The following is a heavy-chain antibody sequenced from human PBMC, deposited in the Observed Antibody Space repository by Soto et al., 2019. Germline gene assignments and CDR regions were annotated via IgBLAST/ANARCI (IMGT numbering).Heavy chain of an antibody. D-gene: IGHD6-19*01. CDR2: ISSGGGTT. V-gene: IGHV3-23*01. Sequence: EVQLLESGGGLVQAGGSLRLSCAASGFTFSSYAMSWVRQAPGKGLEWVSAISSGGGTTYYADSVKGRFTISRDNSKNTLYLQMNSLRAEETALYYCAKRLIYNSGWYYFDSWGQGTLVTVSS. CDR3: AKRLIYNSGWYYFDS. J-gene: IGHJ4*02. CDR1: GFTFSSYA.